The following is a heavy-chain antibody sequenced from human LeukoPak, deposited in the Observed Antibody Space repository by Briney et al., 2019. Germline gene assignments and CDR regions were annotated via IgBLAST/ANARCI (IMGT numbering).Heavy chain of an antibody. V-gene: IGHV4-34*01. CDR2: INHSGST. J-gene: IGHJ3*02. Sequence: SETLSLTCAVYGGSFSGYYWSWIRQPPGKGLEWIGEINHSGSTNYNPSLKSRVTISVDTSKNQFSLKLSSVTAADTAVYYCARGLRFLEWLVYAFDIWGQGTMVTVSS. CDR1: GGSFSGYY. D-gene: IGHD3-3*01. CDR3: ARGLRFLEWLVYAFDI.